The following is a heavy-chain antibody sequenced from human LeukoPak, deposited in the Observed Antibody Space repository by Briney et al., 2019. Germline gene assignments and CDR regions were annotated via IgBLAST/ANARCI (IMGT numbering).Heavy chain of an antibody. CDR3: ARERIAAAGDFLDY. CDR1: GFTFSTYA. Sequence: GGSLRLSCAASGFTFSTYAMHWVRQAPGKGLEWVAVISYDGSNKYYADSVKGRFTISRDNSKNTLYLQMNSLRAEDSAVYFCARERIAAAGDFLDYWGQGTLVTVSS. J-gene: IGHJ4*02. D-gene: IGHD6-13*01. V-gene: IGHV3-30*04. CDR2: ISYDGSNK.